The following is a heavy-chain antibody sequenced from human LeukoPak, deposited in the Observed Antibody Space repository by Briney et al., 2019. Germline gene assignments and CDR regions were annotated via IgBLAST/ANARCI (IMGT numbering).Heavy chain of an antibody. CDR3: AKEGVGIAAAGTEGDDAFDI. CDR2: ISSSSSYI. CDR1: GFTFSSYS. D-gene: IGHD6-13*01. Sequence: PGGSLRLSCAASGFTFSSYSMNWVRQAPGKGLEWVSSISSSSSYIYYADSVKGRFTISRDNAKNSLYLQMNSLRAEDTAVYYCAKEGVGIAAAGTEGDDAFDIWGQGTMVTVSS. J-gene: IGHJ3*02. V-gene: IGHV3-21*04.